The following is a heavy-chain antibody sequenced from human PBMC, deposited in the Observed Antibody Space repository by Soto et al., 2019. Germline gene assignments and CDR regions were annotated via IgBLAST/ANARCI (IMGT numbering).Heavy chain of an antibody. CDR3: ARWTRTTFDY. CDR1: GFSVGDNY. CDR2: IYGGGAT. V-gene: IGHV3-66*01. D-gene: IGHD1-1*01. J-gene: IGHJ4*02. Sequence: EVPLVESGGGLVQPGGSLRLSCTASGFSVGDNYMSWVRQAPGKGLEWVSIIYGGGATYYPDSVKGRFTISRDSSKNSRPLQMNSLRAEDTAVYYCARWTRTTFDYWGQVTQVSVSS.